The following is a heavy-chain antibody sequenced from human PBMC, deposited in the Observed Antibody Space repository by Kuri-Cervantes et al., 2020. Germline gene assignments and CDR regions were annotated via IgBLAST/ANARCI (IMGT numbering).Heavy chain of an antibody. J-gene: IGHJ4*02. CDR1: GFTFSSYA. D-gene: IGHD2-21*02. CDR3: AKATYCGGDCYSNYFDY. CDR2: ISDSGDVT. Sequence: ETLSLTCAASGFTFSSYAMTWVRQAPGKGLEWGSDISDSGDVTHYADSVKGRFTISRDNSKNTLYLQMNSLRAEDTAVYYCAKATYCGGDCYSNYFDYWGQGTLVTVSS. V-gene: IGHV3-23*01.